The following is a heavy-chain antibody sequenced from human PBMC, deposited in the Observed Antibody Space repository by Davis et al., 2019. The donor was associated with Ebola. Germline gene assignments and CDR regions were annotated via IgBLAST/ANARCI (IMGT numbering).Heavy chain of an antibody. CDR2: IYYSGST. J-gene: IGHJ2*01. D-gene: IGHD3-22*01. V-gene: IGHV4-39*01. Sequence: PGGSLRLSCTVSGGSISSSSYYWGWIRQPPGKGLEWIGSIYYSGSTYYNPSLKSRVTISVDTSKNQFSLKLSSVTAADTAVYYCARLKVYDSSGYYYETIWYFDLWGRGTLVTVSS. CDR1: GGSISSSSYY. CDR3: ARLKVYDSSGYYYETIWYFDL.